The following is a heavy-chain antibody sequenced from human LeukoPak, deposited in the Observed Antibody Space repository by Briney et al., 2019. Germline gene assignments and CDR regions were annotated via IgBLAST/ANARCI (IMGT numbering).Heavy chain of an antibody. CDR1: GISFSNYS. J-gene: IGHJ4*02. CDR2: IRYDGSNK. D-gene: IGHD2-21*01. V-gene: IGHV3-30*02. Sequence: GGSLRLSCAASGISFSNYSMNWVRQAPGKGLEWVTFIRYDGSNKYYADSVKGRFTISRDNSKNTLYLQMNSLRPEDTAVYYCAKVGSLGGDYFDYWGQGTLVTVSS. CDR3: AKVGSLGGDYFDY.